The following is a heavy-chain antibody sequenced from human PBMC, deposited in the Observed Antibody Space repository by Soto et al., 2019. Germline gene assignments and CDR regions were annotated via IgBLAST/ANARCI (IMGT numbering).Heavy chain of an antibody. Sequence: SETLSLTCTVSGGSISSGDYYWSWIRQHPGKGLEWIGYIYYSGSTCYNPSLKSRVTISVDTSKNQFSLKLSSVTAADTAVYYCARRRYNYYGMDVWGQGTTVTVSS. CDR2: IYYSGST. J-gene: IGHJ6*02. CDR1: GGSISSGDYY. D-gene: IGHD3-16*02. CDR3: ARRRYNYYGMDV. V-gene: IGHV4-30-4*08.